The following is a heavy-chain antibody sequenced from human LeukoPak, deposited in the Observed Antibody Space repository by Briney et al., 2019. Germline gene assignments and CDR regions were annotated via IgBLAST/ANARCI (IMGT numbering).Heavy chain of an antibody. J-gene: IGHJ6*03. CDR1: GGSISSYF. CDR2: IYYSGST. V-gene: IGHV4-59*01. Sequence: SETLSLTCTVSGGSISSYFWSWIRQPPGKGLEWIGYIYYSGSTNYNPSLKSRVTISVDTSKNQFSLKLSSVTAADTAVYYCARETSYYYYYMDVWGKGTTVTVSS. CDR3: ARETSYYYYYMDV. D-gene: IGHD1-7*01.